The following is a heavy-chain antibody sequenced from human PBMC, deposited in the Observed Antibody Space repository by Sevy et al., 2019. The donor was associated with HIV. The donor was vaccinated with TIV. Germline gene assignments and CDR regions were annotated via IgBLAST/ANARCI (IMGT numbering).Heavy chain of an antibody. D-gene: IGHD3-3*01. V-gene: IGHV3-23*01. CDR3: AKGGYDFWSGRSDVFDI. J-gene: IGHJ3*02. CDR2: ISGSGGST. Sequence: GGSLRLSCGVSGFTFKTHAMSWVRQAPGKGLEWVSGISGSGGSTYYADSVKGRYTISRDNSKNTVYLQMNSLRAADTAVYYCAKGGYDFWSGRSDVFDIWGQGTMVTVSS. CDR1: GFTFKTHA.